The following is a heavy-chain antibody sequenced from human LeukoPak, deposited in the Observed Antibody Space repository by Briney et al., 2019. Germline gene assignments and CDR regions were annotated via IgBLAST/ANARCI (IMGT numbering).Heavy chain of an antibody. J-gene: IGHJ6*02. V-gene: IGHV1-2*02. D-gene: IGHD1-7*01. Sequence: ASVKVSCKTSGYTFSGYYMHWVRQAPGQGLEWMGWINPNNGGTNYAQKFQGRVTMTRDTSISTAYMELSRLRSDDTAVYYCARDKEGGTTPYYYYGMDVWGQGTTVTVSS. CDR2: INPNNGGT. CDR3: ARDKEGGTTPYYYYGMDV. CDR1: GYTFSGYY.